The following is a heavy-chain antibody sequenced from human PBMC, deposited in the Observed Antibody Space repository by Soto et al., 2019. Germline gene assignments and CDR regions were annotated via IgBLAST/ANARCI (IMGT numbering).Heavy chain of an antibody. CDR1: GYTFTSYG. D-gene: IGHD2-2*01. J-gene: IGHJ5*02. CDR3: ARSCSSTSCYAPCFDP. CDR2: ISAYNGNT. Sequence: VAVKVSCKASGYTFTSYGISWVRQAPGHGLEWMGWISAYNGNTNYAKKLQGRVTMTTDTSTSTAYMELRSLRSDDTAVYYCARSCSSTSCYAPCFDPWGQGTLVTVSS. V-gene: IGHV1-18*01.